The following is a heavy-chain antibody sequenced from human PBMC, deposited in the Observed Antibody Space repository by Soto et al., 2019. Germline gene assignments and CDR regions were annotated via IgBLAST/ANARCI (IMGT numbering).Heavy chain of an antibody. CDR2: INHSGST. CDR3: ARRFRSGYSGYAYAF. J-gene: IGHJ4*02. Sequence: SETLSLTCAVYGGSFSGYYWSWIRQPPGKGLEWIGEINHSGSTNYNPSLKSRVTISVDTSKNQFSLKLSSVTAADTAVYYCARRFRSGYSGYAYAFWGQGTLVTVSS. V-gene: IGHV4-34*01. D-gene: IGHD5-12*01. CDR1: GGSFSGYY.